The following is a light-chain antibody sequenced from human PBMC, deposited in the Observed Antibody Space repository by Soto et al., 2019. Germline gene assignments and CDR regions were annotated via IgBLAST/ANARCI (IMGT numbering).Light chain of an antibody. V-gene: IGKV3-20*01. CDR2: GSS. CDR3: QQYGSSPPYT. CDR1: QSVSNNY. J-gene: IGKJ2*01. Sequence: EVVLTQSPGTLSLSPGERATLSCRASQSVSNNYVAWYQQKPGQAPTLLIFGSSDRATGIPDRFSGSGPGTEFPLTISGLEAEDFAVYYCQQYGSSPPYTFGQGTKLEIK.